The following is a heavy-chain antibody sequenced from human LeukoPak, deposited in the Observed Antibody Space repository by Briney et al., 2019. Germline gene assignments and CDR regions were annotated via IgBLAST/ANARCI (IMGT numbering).Heavy chain of an antibody. J-gene: IGHJ4*02. CDR2: ISSSGSTI. CDR1: GFTFSIYE. D-gene: IGHD4-17*01. Sequence: PGGSLRLSCAASGFTFSIYEMNWVRQAPGKGLEWVSYISSSGSTIYYADSVKGRFTISRDSAKNSLYLQMNSLRAEDTAVYYCAPTLYGDYEGGFDYWGQGTLVTVSS. CDR3: APTLYGDYEGGFDY. V-gene: IGHV3-48*03.